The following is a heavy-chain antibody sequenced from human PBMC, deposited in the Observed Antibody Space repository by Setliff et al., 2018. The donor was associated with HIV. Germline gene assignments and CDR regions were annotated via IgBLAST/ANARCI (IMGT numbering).Heavy chain of an antibody. V-gene: IGHV1-18*01. Sequence: ASVKVSCKASGYTSTSYGISWVRQAPGQGLEWMGWISAYNGNTNYAQKLQGRVTMTTDTSTSTAYMELRSLRSDDTAVYYCARGGFLGSSSWYSIGDYYYGMDVWGQGTTVTSP. CDR1: GYTSTSYG. J-gene: IGHJ6*02. CDR2: ISAYNGNT. D-gene: IGHD6-13*01. CDR3: ARGGFLGSSSWYSIGDYYYGMDV.